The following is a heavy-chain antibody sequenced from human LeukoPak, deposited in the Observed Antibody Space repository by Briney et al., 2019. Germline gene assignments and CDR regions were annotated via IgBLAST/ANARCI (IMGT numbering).Heavy chain of an antibody. D-gene: IGHD2/OR15-2a*01. CDR1: GGSISSYY. J-gene: IGHJ4*02. CDR3: ARGGSLWNFSN. CDR2: IYTSGST. Sequence: SETLSLTCTVSGGSISSYYWSWIRQPAGKGLEWIGRIYTSGSTNYNPSLKSRVTMSVDMSKNQFSLNLSSVTAADTAVYYCARGGSLWNFSNWGQGTLVTVSS. V-gene: IGHV4-4*07.